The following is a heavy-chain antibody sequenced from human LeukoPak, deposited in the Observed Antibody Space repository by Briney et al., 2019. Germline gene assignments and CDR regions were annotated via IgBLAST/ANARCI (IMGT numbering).Heavy chain of an antibody. V-gene: IGHV1-18*01. CDR1: GYTFTSYG. Sequence: ASVKVSCKASGYTFTSYGISWVRQAPGQGLEWMGWISAYNGNTNYAQKLQGRVTMTTDTSTSTAYMELRSLRSDDTAVYYCARGPDYYGSGSYYNPTMFDYWGQGTLVTVS. CDR2: ISAYNGNT. J-gene: IGHJ4*02. D-gene: IGHD3-10*01. CDR3: ARGPDYYGSGSYYNPTMFDY.